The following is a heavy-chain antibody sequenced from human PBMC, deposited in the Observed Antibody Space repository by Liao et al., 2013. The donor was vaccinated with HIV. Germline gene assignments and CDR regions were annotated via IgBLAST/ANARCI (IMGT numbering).Heavy chain of an antibody. CDR1: GGSFSGYY. CDR3: ARDGYYDSSGYYY. CDR2: INHSGST. J-gene: IGHJ4*02. D-gene: IGHD3-22*01. V-gene: IGHV4-34*10. Sequence: QLQLQESGPGLVKPSETLSLTCAVYGGSFSGYYWSWIRQPPGKGLEWIGEINHSGSTNYNPSLKSRVTMSVDTSKNQFSLKLSSVTAADTAVYYCARDGYYDSSGYYYWGQGTLVTVSS.